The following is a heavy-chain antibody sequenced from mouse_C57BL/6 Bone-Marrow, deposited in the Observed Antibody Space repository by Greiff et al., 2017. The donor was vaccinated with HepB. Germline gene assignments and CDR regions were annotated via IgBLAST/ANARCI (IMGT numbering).Heavy chain of an antibody. CDR2: IDPSDSET. CDR3: ARPITTVVAWDFDY. V-gene: IGHV1-52*01. D-gene: IGHD1-1*01. Sequence: VQLQQPGAELVRPGSSVKLSCKASGYTFTSYWMHWVKQRPIQGLEWIGNIDPSDSETHYNQKFKDKATLTVDKSSSTAYIQLSSLTSEDSAVYYCARPITTVVAWDFDYWGQGTTLTVSS. CDR1: GYTFTSYW. J-gene: IGHJ2*01.